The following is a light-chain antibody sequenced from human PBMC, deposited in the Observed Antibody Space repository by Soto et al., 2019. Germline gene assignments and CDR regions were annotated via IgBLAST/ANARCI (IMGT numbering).Light chain of an antibody. CDR1: QSFSNY. V-gene: IGKV3-11*01. CDR3: QERSNWPLT. CDR2: DAS. Sequence: EIVFTQSPCTLSLSPGERATLSCRASQSFSNYLAWYQQKPGQAPRLLIYDASNRATGIPARFSGSGSGTDFTLTISSLEPEDFAVYFCQERSNWPLTFGGGTKVDI. J-gene: IGKJ4*01.